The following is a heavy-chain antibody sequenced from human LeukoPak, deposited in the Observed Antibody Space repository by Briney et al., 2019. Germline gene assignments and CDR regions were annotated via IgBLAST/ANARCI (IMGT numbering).Heavy chain of an antibody. CDR2: INHSGST. Sequence: SGTLSLTCAVYGGSFSGYYWSWVRQPPGKGLEWIGEINHSGSTNYNPSLKSRVPISVGTSKNHSSLKLSSVTSADTAVYYCARDRLWRLPAAILKERWFDPWGQGTLVTVSS. J-gene: IGHJ5*02. D-gene: IGHD2-2*01. CDR3: ARDRLWRLPAAILKERWFDP. V-gene: IGHV4-34*01. CDR1: GGSFSGYY.